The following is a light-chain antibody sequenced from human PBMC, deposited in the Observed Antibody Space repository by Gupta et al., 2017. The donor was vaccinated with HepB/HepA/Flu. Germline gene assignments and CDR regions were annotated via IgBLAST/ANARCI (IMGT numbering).Light chain of an antibody. V-gene: IGLV2-14*03. CDR3: SSYTSSSTV. J-gene: IGLJ2*01. CDR1: SSDVGGYNY. Sequence: SALTQPASVSGSPGQSITISCTGTSSDVGGYNYFYWYQQHPGKAPKLMIYDVSNRPSGVSNRFSGSKSGNTASLTISGLQAEDEADYYCSSYTSSSTVFGGGTKLTVL. CDR2: DVS.